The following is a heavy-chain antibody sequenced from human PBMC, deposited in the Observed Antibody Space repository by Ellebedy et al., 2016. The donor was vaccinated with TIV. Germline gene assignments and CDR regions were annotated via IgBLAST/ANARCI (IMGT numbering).Heavy chain of an antibody. CDR2: INHSGST. CDR3: ARIGSTNSPGYYYYYMDV. V-gene: IGHV4-34*01. CDR1: GGSFSGYY. D-gene: IGHD2-2*01. Sequence: SETLSLTXAVYGGSFSGYYWSWIRQPPGKGLEWIGEINHSGSTNYNPSLKSRVTISVDTSKNQFSLKLSSVTAADTAVYYCARIGSTNSPGYYYYYMDVWGKGTTVTVSS. J-gene: IGHJ6*03.